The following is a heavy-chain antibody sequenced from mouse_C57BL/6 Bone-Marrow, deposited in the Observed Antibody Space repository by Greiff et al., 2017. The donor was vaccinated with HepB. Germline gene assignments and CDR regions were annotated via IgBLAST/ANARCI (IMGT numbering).Heavy chain of an antibody. CDR3: ARLLYYGSSYPYYFDY. CDR1: GYTFTDYY. CDR2: IYPGSGNT. Sequence: QVHVKQSGAELVRPGASVKLSCKASGYTFTDYYINWVKQRPGQGLEWIARIYPGSGNTYYNEKFKGKATLTAEKSSSTAYMQLSSLTSEDSAVYFCARLLYYGSSYPYYFDYWGQGTTLTVSS. D-gene: IGHD1-1*01. J-gene: IGHJ2*01. V-gene: IGHV1-76*01.